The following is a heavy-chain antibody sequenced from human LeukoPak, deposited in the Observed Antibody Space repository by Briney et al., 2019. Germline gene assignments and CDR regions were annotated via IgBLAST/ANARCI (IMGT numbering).Heavy chain of an antibody. V-gene: IGHV3-21*01. Sequence: KPGGSLRHSCAASGFTFSSYSMNWVRQAPGKGLEWVSSIGSRSTYTYSADSVKGRFTISRDNAKNSLYLQMNSLRAGDTAVYYCARGGLNFDAFDIWGQGTMVTVSS. CDR2: IGSRSTYT. D-gene: IGHD1-7*01. CDR1: GFTFSSYS. J-gene: IGHJ3*02. CDR3: ARGGLNFDAFDI.